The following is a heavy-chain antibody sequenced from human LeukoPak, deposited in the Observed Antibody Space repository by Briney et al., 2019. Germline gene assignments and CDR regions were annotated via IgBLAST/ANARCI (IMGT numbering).Heavy chain of an antibody. CDR3: ARDTIGIGLRLGEYTDY. CDR1: GGSISSYY. Sequence: KPSETLSLTCTVSGGSISSYYWSWIRQPPGKGLEWIGYIYYSGSTNYNPSLKSRVTISVDTSKNQFSLKLSSVTAADTAVYYCARDTIGIGLRLGEYTDYWGQGTLVTVSS. J-gene: IGHJ4*02. V-gene: IGHV4-59*12. CDR2: IYYSGST. D-gene: IGHD3-16*01.